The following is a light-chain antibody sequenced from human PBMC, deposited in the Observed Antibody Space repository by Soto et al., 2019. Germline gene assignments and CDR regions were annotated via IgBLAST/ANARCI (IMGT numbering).Light chain of an antibody. CDR3: SSYTSSSLLV. J-gene: IGLJ2*01. CDR2: DVS. V-gene: IGLV2-14*01. CDR1: SGDVGGYNS. Sequence: QSALTQPASVSGSPGQSITISCTGTSGDVGGYNSVSWYQQHPGKVPKLMIYDVSNRPSGVSDRFSGSKSGNTAALTISGLQAEDEADYYCSSYTSSSLLVFGGGTKLTVL.